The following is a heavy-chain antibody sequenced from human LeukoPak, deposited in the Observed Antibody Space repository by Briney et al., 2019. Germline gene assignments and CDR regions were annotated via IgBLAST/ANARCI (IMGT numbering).Heavy chain of an antibody. J-gene: IGHJ3*02. CDR2: INTDGSST. CDR1: GFTFSSYW. V-gene: IGHV3-74*01. D-gene: IGHD4-17*01. Sequence: GGSLRLSCAASGFTFSSYWMHWVRQAPGKGLVWVSRINTDGSSTSYADSVKGRFTISRDNAKNTLYLQMNSLRVEDTAVYYCAKDPNGDYVGAFDSWGQGTMVTVSS. CDR3: AKDPNGDYVGAFDS.